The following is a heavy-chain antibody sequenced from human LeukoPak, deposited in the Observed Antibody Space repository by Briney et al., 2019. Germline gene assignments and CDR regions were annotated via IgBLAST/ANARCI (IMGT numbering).Heavy chain of an antibody. CDR2: IYPGDSDS. Sequence: GESLKISCKASGYSFSNYWIGWVRQKPGKGLELMGIIYPGDSDSRYSPSFQGQVTISADKSFSTAYLQWSSLKASDTAMYYCARGLMIRGDRWFDPWGQGTLVTVSS. D-gene: IGHD3-10*01. CDR3: ARGLMIRGDRWFDP. J-gene: IGHJ5*02. CDR1: GYSFSNYW. V-gene: IGHV5-51*01.